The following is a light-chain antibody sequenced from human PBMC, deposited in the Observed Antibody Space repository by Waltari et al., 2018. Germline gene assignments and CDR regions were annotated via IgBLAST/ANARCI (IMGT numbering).Light chain of an antibody. CDR2: AAS. CDR3: QQSYSTPRT. J-gene: IGKJ1*01. Sequence: DIQMTQSPSSLSASVGDRVTIPGRASRSISSNLNWYQQKPGKAPKLLIYAASSLQSGVPSRFSGSGSGTDFTLTISSLQPEDFATYYCQQSYSTPRTFGQGTKVEIK. V-gene: IGKV1-39*01. CDR1: RSISSN.